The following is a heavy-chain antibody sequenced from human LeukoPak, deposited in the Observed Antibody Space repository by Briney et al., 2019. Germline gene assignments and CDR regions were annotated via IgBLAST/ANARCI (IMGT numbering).Heavy chain of an antibody. CDR1: GEPIGSYF. Sequence: SETLSLTCTISGEPIGSYFWSWIRQPAGKGLEWIGRISASGSTYYSPSLKSLVSMSVDKSKDQFSLNLTSLSAADTDIYYCARDEVYGELYYWGQGTLVSVSS. V-gene: IGHV4-4*07. J-gene: IGHJ4*02. CDR2: ISASGST. CDR3: ARDEVYGELYY. D-gene: IGHD3-10*01.